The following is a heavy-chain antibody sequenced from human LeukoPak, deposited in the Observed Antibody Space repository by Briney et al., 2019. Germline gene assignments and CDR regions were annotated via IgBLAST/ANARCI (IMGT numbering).Heavy chain of an antibody. CDR1: GYTFTGYY. V-gene: IGHV1-2*06. D-gene: IGHD6-19*01. CDR3: ARAAKWGIAVALKGNWFDP. CDR2: INPNSGGT. J-gene: IGHJ5*02. Sequence: ASVKVSCTASGYTFTGYYMHWVRQAPGQGLEWMGRINPNSGGTNYAQKFQGRVTMTRDTSISTAYMELSRLRSDDTAVYYCARAAKWGIAVALKGNWFDPWGQGTLVTVSS.